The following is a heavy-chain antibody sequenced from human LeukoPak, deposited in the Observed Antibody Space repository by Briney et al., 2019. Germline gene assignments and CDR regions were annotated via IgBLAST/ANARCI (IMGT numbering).Heavy chain of an antibody. CDR3: ARQRLWADY. J-gene: IGHJ4*02. CDR1: GDSMSSHY. Sequence: SETLSLTCTLSGDSMSSHYWGWFRQPPGKGLEWIGAIYYDGTTYYTPSLKSRVTISVDTSKNHFSLKLNSVTAADTAVYYCARQRLWADYWGQGTLATFSS. CDR2: IYYDGTT. D-gene: IGHD1-26*01. V-gene: IGHV4-39*01.